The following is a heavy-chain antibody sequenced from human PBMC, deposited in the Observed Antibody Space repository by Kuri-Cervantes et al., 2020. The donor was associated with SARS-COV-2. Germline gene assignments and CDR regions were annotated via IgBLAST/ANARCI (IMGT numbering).Heavy chain of an antibody. V-gene: IGHV4-61*01. Sequence: GSLRLSCTVSGGSVSSGSYYWSWIRQPPGKGLEWIGYIYYSGSTNYNPSLKSRVTISVDTSKNQFSLKLSSVTAADTAVYYCARGRSDFWSGYSTRKNYYYYGMDVWGQGTTVTVSS. CDR3: ARGRSDFWSGYSTRKNYYYYGMDV. D-gene: IGHD3-3*01. CDR1: GGSVSSGSYY. CDR2: IYYSGST. J-gene: IGHJ6*01.